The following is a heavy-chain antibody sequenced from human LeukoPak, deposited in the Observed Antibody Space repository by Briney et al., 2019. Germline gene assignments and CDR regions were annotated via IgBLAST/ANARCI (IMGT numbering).Heavy chain of an antibody. CDR3: ARDEGAYGMDV. V-gene: IGHV3-21*01. Sequence: GSLRLSCAASGFTFSSYSMNWVRQAPGKGLEWVSSISSSSSYIYYADSVEGRFTISRDNAKNSLYLQMNSLRAEDTAVYYCARDEGAYGMDVWGQGTTVTVSS. CDR2: ISSSSSYI. CDR1: GFTFSSYS. J-gene: IGHJ6*02.